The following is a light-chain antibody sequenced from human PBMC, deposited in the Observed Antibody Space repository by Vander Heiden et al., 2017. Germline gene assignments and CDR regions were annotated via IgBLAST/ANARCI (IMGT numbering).Light chain of an antibody. V-gene: IGKV3-20*01. CDR1: QSVSSSY. CDR2: GAS. Sequence: EIVLTQSPDTLSLSPGERATLSCRATQSVSSSYLAWYQQKPGQSPRLLSYGASSRAAGIPDRFRGSGSGTDFALTISRLEPEDFAVYFCQQYYRSPLTFGGGTKVEIK. J-gene: IGKJ4*01. CDR3: QQYYRSPLT.